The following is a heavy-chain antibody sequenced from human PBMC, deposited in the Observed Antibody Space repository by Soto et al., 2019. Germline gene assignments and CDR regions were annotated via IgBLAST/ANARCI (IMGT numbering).Heavy chain of an antibody. J-gene: IGHJ6*02. Sequence: SVKVSCKASGGTFSSYAISWVRQAPGQGLEWMGGIIPIFGTANYAQKFQGRVTITADESTSTAYMELSSLRSEDTAVYYCASARDEQQLVLFNYYYGMDVWGQGTMVTVSS. CDR3: ASARDEQQLVLFNYYYGMDV. CDR1: GGTFSSYA. V-gene: IGHV1-69*13. CDR2: IIPIFGTA. D-gene: IGHD6-13*01.